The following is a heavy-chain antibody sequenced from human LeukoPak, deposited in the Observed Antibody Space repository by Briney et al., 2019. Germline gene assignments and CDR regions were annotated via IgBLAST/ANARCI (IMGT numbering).Heavy chain of an antibody. CDR2: ISYDGSNK. V-gene: IGHV3-30-3*01. Sequence: GRSLRLSCAASGFTFSSYAMHWVRQAPGKGLEWVAVISYDGSNKYYADSVKGRFTISRDNSKNTLYLQMNSLRAEDTAVYYCARDQRGGSYCSSTSCPSWFDPWGQGTLVTVSS. CDR3: ARDQRGGSYCSSTSCPSWFDP. D-gene: IGHD2-2*01. J-gene: IGHJ5*02. CDR1: GFTFSSYA.